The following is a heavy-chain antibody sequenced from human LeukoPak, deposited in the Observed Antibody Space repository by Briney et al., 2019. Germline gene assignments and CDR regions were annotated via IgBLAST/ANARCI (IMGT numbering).Heavy chain of an antibody. CDR3: ARGGYSSSSEDY. Sequence: ASVKVSCKASGGTFSSYAISWVRQAPGQGLEWMGRITPILGIANYAQKFQGRVTITADKSTSTAYMELSSLRSEDTAVYYCARGGYSSSSEDYWGQGTLVTVSS. V-gene: IGHV1-69*04. J-gene: IGHJ4*02. CDR1: GGTFSSYA. CDR2: ITPILGIA. D-gene: IGHD6-13*01.